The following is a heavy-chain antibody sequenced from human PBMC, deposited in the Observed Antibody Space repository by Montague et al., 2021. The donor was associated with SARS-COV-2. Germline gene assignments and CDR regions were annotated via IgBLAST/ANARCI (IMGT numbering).Heavy chain of an antibody. CDR1: GGSITDHY. D-gene: IGHD3-22*01. J-gene: IGHJ2*01. Sequence: SETLSLTCTVSGGSITDHYRSWIRQSPGKGLEWIGYISSNGKTNYNPSLKSRVTLSAGASRNEFSLKLDSVTAADTAVYFCARRGYYDSAGYHWHLDLWGRGMLVTVSS. CDR3: ARRGYYDSAGYHWHLDL. V-gene: IGHV4-4*09. CDR2: ISSNGKT.